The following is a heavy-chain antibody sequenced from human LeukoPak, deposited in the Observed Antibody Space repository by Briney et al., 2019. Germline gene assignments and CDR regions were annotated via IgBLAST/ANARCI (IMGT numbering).Heavy chain of an antibody. V-gene: IGHV1-18*01. CDR1: GYTFTSYG. J-gene: IGHJ1*01. CDR2: ISAYNGNT. CDR3: ARVGSSRETRYFQH. D-gene: IGHD6-13*01. Sequence: ASVTVSFKASGYTFTSYGISWVRQAPGQGLEWMGWISAYNGNTNYAQKLQGRVTMTTDTSTSTAYMELRSLRSDDTAVYYCARVGSSRETRYFQHWGQGTLVTVSS.